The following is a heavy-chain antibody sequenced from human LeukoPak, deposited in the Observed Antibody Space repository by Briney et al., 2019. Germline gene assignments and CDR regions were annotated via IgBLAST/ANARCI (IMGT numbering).Heavy chain of an antibody. Sequence: PSETLSLTCTVSGGSISNYYWTWIRQSPGKGLEWLGYVYYSGSVSHNPSLKSRITFSVDTSKRQFSLGLTSVTAADTAVYFCARSGETYFSPPVYWGQGTLVIVSS. CDR1: GGSISNYY. V-gene: IGHV4-59*01. J-gene: IGHJ4*02. D-gene: IGHD2-21*01. CDR2: VYYSGSV. CDR3: ARSGETYFSPPVY.